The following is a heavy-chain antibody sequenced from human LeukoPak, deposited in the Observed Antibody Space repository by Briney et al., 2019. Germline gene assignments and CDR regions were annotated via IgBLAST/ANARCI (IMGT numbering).Heavy chain of an antibody. V-gene: IGHV7-4-1*01. D-gene: IGHD2-15*01. CDR1: GYTFTNYG. Sequence: ASVKVSCKASGYTFTNYGINWVRQAPGQGLEWMGWITTNTGNPTYAQGFTGRFVFSLDTSVSTAYLQIYSLKAEDTAVYYCARGEGYCSAGSCGFDPWGQGTLVTVSS. CDR2: ITTNTGNP. CDR3: ARGEGYCSAGSCGFDP. J-gene: IGHJ5*02.